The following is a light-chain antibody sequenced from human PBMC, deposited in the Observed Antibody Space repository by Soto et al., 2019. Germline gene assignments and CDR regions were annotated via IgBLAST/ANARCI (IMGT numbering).Light chain of an antibody. Sequence: DIVMTQSPATLSMSPGERATLSCRASQTIINNLAWNQQKPGQAPRLLIYGASTRATGIPDRFSGSGSGTEFTLTISSLQSEDFAVYYCQQYDKWPWTFGQGTKVEIK. J-gene: IGKJ1*01. CDR2: GAS. V-gene: IGKV3-15*01. CDR3: QQYDKWPWT. CDR1: QTIINN.